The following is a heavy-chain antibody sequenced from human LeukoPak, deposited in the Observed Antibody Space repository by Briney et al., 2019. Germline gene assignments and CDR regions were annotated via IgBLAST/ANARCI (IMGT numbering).Heavy chain of an antibody. CDR1: GFTFDDYA. D-gene: IGHD6-19*01. CDR3: AKDTRHGSGSLAG. V-gene: IGHV3-9*01. CDR2: ISWNSGSI. J-gene: IGHJ4*02. Sequence: PGGSLRLSCAASGFTFDDYAMHWVRQAPGKGLEWVSGISWNSGSIGYADSVKGRFTIPRDNAKNSLYLQMNSLRAEDTALYYCAKDTRHGSGSLAGWGQGTLVTVSS.